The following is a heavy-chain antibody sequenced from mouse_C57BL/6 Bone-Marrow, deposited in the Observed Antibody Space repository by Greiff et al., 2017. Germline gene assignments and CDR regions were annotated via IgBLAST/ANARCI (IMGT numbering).Heavy chain of an antibody. D-gene: IGHD1-1*01. J-gene: IGHJ1*03. Sequence: QVQLQQSGAELVRPGSSVKLSCKASGYTFTSYWMHWVKQRPTQGLEWIGNIDPSDSETHYNQKFKDKATLTVDKSSSTAYMQLSSLTSEDSAVYYCASPFLYYGSSYWYFDVWGTGTTVTVSS. V-gene: IGHV1-52*01. CDR2: IDPSDSET. CDR3: ASPFLYYGSSYWYFDV. CDR1: GYTFTSYW.